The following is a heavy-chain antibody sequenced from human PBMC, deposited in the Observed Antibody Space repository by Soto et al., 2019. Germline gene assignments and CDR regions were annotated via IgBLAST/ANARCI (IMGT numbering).Heavy chain of an antibody. CDR1: GVSISSSSYY. D-gene: IGHD3-22*01. J-gene: IGHJ6*02. Sequence: SETLSLTCTVSGVSISSSSYYWGWIRQPPGKGLEWIGSIYYSGSTYYNPSLKSRVAISVDTSKNQFSLKLSSVTAADTAVYYCARERNYYDSSGYYFSTHYYYGMDVWGQGTTVTVSS. CDR3: ARERNYYDSSGYYFSTHYYYGMDV. V-gene: IGHV4-39*02. CDR2: IYYSGST.